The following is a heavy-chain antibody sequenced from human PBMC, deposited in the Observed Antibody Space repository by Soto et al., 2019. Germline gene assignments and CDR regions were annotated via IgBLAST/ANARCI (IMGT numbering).Heavy chain of an antibody. D-gene: IGHD2-2*02. CDR1: GFIFSNYS. J-gene: IGHJ6*02. CDR3: AREYTAWPLAYGLDV. Sequence: GGSLRLSCVGSGFIFSNYSINWVRQAPGKGLEWVSSISSRSDIYYAESVKGRFTISRDNAKNSVSLQMNSLRAEDTAVYYCAREYTAWPLAYGLDVWGQGSTVTVSS. CDR2: ISSRSDI. V-gene: IGHV3-21*01.